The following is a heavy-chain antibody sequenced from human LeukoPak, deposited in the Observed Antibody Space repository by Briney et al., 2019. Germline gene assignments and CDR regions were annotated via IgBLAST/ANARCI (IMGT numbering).Heavy chain of an antibody. CDR1: GGSISSYY. J-gene: IGHJ3*02. V-gene: IGHV4-59*01. Sequence: PSETLSLTCTVSGGSISSYYWSWIRQPPGKGLEWIGYIYYSGSTNYNPSLKSRVTISVDTSKNQFSLKLSSVTAADTAVYYCARLGSKMAYDAFDIWGQGTMVTVSS. D-gene: IGHD3-10*01. CDR3: ARLGSKMAYDAFDI. CDR2: IYYSGST.